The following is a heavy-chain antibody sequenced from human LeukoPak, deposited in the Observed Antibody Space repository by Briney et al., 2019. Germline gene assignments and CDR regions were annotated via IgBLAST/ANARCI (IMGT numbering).Heavy chain of an antibody. CDR1: GYTFTSYD. CDR3: ARYCSSTSCYHYDAFDI. D-gene: IGHD2-2*01. CDR2: MNPNSGNT. V-gene: IGHV1-8*01. Sequence: VASVKVSCKASGYTFTSYDIYWVRQATGQGLEWMGWMNPNSGNTSYAQKFQGRVTMTRNTSISTAYMELSSLRSEDTAVYYCARYCSSTSCYHYDAFDIWGQGTMVTVSS. J-gene: IGHJ3*02.